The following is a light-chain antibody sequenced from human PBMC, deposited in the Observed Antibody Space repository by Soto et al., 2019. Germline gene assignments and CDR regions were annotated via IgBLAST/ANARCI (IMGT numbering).Light chain of an antibody. CDR1: QGISSY. J-gene: IGKJ3*01. CDR3: QQYDSYPFT. CDR2: AAS. Sequence: AIRMTQSPSSFSASTGDRVTITCRASQGISSYLAWYQQKPGKAPKLLIYAASTLQSGVPSRFSGSGSGTDFTLTISCLHSEDFATYYCQQYDSYPFTFGPGTKVDIK. V-gene: IGKV1-8*01.